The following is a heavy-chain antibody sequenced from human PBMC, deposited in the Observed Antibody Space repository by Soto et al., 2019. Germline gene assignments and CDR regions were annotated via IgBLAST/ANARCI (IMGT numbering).Heavy chain of an antibody. Sequence: QVQLVQSGAEVKKPGASAKVSCKASGYTFTSYDINWVRQATGQGLEWMGWMNPNSGNTGYAQKFQGRVTMTRNTSISTAYMELSSLRSQDTAVYYCARGPLAVARQGNWFDPWGQGTLVTVSS. D-gene: IGHD6-19*01. CDR2: MNPNSGNT. CDR1: GYTFTSYD. J-gene: IGHJ5*02. V-gene: IGHV1-8*01. CDR3: ARGPLAVARQGNWFDP.